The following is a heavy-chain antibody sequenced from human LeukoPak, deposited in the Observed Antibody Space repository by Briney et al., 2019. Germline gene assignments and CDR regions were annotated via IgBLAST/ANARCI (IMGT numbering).Heavy chain of an antibody. CDR3: ARGRYCSGGSCYRYYYYYMDV. Sequence: SETLSLTCAVHGGSFSGYYWSWIRQPPGKGLEWIGEINHSGSTNYNPSLKSRVTISVDTSKNQFSLKLSSVTAADTAVYYCARGRYCSGGSCYRYYYYYMDVWGKGTTVTVSS. J-gene: IGHJ6*03. V-gene: IGHV4-34*01. D-gene: IGHD2-15*01. CDR2: INHSGST. CDR1: GGSFSGYY.